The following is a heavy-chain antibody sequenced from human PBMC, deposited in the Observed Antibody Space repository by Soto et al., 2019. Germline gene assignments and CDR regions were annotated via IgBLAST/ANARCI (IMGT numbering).Heavy chain of an antibody. Sequence: GAAVKVSCKASGFTFTSSAVQWVRQARGQRLEWIGWIVVGSGNTNYAQKFQERVTITRDMSTSTAYMELSSLRSEDTAVYYCAAAPYYYDSSGYPTFDLWGQGTLVTVSS. CDR3: AAAPYYYDSSGYPTFDL. CDR1: GFTFTSSA. V-gene: IGHV1-58*01. J-gene: IGHJ4*02. D-gene: IGHD3-22*01. CDR2: IVVGSGNT.